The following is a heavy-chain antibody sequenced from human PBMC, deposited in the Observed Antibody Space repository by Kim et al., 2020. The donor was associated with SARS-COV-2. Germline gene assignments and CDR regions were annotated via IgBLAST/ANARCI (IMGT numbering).Heavy chain of an antibody. D-gene: IGHD7-27*01. CDR3: ARGPNRDYFDY. CDR2: T. Sequence: TKYSQKFQGRVTITRDTSAGTAYMELSSLTSEDTAVYYCARGPNRDYFDYWGQGTLVTVSS. J-gene: IGHJ4*02. V-gene: IGHV1-3*01.